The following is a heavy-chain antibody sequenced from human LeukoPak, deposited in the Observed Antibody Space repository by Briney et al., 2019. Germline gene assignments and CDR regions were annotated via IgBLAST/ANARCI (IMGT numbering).Heavy chain of an antibody. V-gene: IGHV1-69*05. Sequence: SVKISCKASGGTFSSYAISWVRQAPGQGLEWMGGIIPIFGTANYAQKFQGRVTITTDESTSTAYMELSSLRSEDTAVYYCADVDDSKNWGQGTLVTVSS. CDR2: IIPIFGTA. CDR1: GGTFSSYA. D-gene: IGHD3-22*01. J-gene: IGHJ4*02. CDR3: ADVDDSKN.